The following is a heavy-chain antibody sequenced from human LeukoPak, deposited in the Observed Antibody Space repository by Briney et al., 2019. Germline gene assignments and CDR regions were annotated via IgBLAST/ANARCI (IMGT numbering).Heavy chain of an antibody. V-gene: IGHV4-34*01. J-gene: IGHJ4*02. CDR3: ARGPTNTYYDYVWGSYRYTPYFDY. D-gene: IGHD3-16*02. Sequence: SETLSLTCAVYGGSFSGYYWSWIRQPPGKGLEWIGEINHSGSTNYNPSLKSRVTISVDTSKNQFSLKLSSVTAADTAVYYCARGPTNTYYDYVWGSYRYTPYFDYWGQGTLVTDSS. CDR2: INHSGST. CDR1: GGSFSGYY.